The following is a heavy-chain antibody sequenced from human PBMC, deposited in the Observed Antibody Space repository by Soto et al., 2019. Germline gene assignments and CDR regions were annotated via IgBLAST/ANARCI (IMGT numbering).Heavy chain of an antibody. V-gene: IGHV3-15*01. D-gene: IGHD1-20*01. CDR3: TTDRRITLAQFDY. J-gene: IGHJ4*02. Sequence: GGSLRLSCAASGFTVSSAWMSWVRQAPGKGLEWVARIKSEADGGTTDYAAPVKGRSTISRDDSKNILDLQMNSLKTEDTAVYYCTTDRRITLAQFDYWGQGALVTVSS. CDR1: GFTVSSAW. CDR2: IKSEADGGTT.